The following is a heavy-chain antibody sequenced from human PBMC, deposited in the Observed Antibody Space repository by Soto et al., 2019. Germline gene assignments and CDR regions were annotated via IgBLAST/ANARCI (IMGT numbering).Heavy chain of an antibody. CDR1: GFTFSSYA. J-gene: IGHJ4*02. CDR3: AREGGGSGTSCPTCPRAYFDY. D-gene: IGHD2-2*01. Sequence: GGSLRLSCAASGFTFSSYAMSWVRQAPGKGLEWVSAISGSGGSTYYADSVKGRFTISRDNSKNTLYLQMNSLRAEDTAVYYCAREGGGSGTSCPTCPRAYFDYWGQGTLVTVSS. V-gene: IGHV3-23*01. CDR2: ISGSGGST.